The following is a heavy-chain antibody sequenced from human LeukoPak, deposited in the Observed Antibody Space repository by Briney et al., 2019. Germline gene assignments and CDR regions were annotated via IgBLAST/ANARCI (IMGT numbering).Heavy chain of an antibody. D-gene: IGHD3-22*01. CDR1: EFSRSPTGAG. J-gene: IGHJ4*02. Sequence: SGPTLAKPTQTLTLTCTFSEFSRSPTGAGVGWTRQPPRKPREWPGVNYWDDARHYSPFLQIRLTITKATSKNQVVLTMANIDHVDTGTYYCAHASTMIMDYWGQGTLVTVSS. V-gene: IGHV2-5*02. CDR2: NYWDDAR. CDR3: AHASTMIMDY.